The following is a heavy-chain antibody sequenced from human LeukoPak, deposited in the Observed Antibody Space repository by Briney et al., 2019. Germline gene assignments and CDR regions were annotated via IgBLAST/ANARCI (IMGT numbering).Heavy chain of an antibody. CDR3: ATRGRHYFDY. CDR1: GFTFSSYA. J-gene: IGHJ4*02. CDR2: ISTSGGST. Sequence: GGSLRLSCTASGFTFSSYAMTWVRQAPGKGPEWVSTISTSGGSTYYADSVKGRFTISRDNSKNTVYLQMNSLRAEDTAIYYCATRGRHYFDYWGQGTPVTVSS. V-gene: IGHV3-23*01. D-gene: IGHD3-10*01.